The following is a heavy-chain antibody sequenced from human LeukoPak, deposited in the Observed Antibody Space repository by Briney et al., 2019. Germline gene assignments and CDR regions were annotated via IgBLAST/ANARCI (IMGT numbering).Heavy chain of an antibody. V-gene: IGHV1-2*02. CDR3: ARDRTRTGYSSGWYHDY. J-gene: IGHJ4*02. CDR2: INPNIGGT. Sequence: DSVNVSCKASGYTLTGYYMHWVRQAPGQGLEWMGWINPNIGGTNYAQKFQGRVTMTRDTSISTAYMELSRLRSDDTAVYYCARDRTRTGYSSGWYHDYWGQGTLVTVSS. CDR1: GYTLTGYY. D-gene: IGHD6-19*01.